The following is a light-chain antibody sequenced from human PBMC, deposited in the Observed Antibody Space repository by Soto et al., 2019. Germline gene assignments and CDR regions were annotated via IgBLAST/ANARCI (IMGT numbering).Light chain of an antibody. CDR1: QSVSHY. J-gene: IGKJ4*01. Sequence: EIVLTQSPATLSLSPGERATLSCRASQSVSHYLAWYQQKPGQAPSLLIYDASNRATGVPARFSGSGSGTNFTLTITSLEPEDFAVYYCQQRSNWPPVTLGGGTKVDIK. CDR3: QQRSNWPPVT. CDR2: DAS. V-gene: IGKV3-11*01.